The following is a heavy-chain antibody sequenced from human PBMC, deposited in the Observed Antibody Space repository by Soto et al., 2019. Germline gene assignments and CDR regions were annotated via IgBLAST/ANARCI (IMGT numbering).Heavy chain of an antibody. D-gene: IGHD2-15*01. J-gene: IGHJ3*02. CDR2: ISSSSSYI. Sequence: GGSLRLSCAASGFTFSSYSMNWVRQAPGKGLEWVSSISSSSSYIYYADSVKGRFTISRDNAKNSLYLQMNSLRAEDTGVYYWARDGEYCSGGSCSDAFDIWGQGTMVTVSS. V-gene: IGHV3-21*01. CDR3: ARDGEYCSGGSCSDAFDI. CDR1: GFTFSSYS.